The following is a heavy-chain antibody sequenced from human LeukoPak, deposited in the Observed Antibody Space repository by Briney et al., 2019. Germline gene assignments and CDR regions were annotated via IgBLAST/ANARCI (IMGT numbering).Heavy chain of an antibody. CDR3: AREPSQGAFDI. CDR1: GFSFSTYG. V-gene: IGHV3-30*03. CDR2: ISFDGSYK. J-gene: IGHJ3*02. Sequence: HSGGSLRLSCAASGFSFSTYGMHWVRQAPGKGLQWVAGISFDGSYKYYGDSMKGRFTISRDNSKNTLYLQMNNLRAEDTAVYYCAREPSQGAFDIWGQGTMVTVSS.